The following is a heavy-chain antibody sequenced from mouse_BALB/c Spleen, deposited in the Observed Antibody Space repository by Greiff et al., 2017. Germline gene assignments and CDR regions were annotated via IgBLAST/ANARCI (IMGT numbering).Heavy chain of an antibody. D-gene: IGHD1-1*01. J-gene: IGHJ2*01. Sequence: EVHLVESGGGLVQPGGSRKLSCAASGFTFSSFGMHWVRQAPEKGLEWVAYISSGSSTIYYADTVKGRFTISRDNPKNTLFLQMTSLRSEDTAMYYCARYYYGSTDYFDYWGQGTTLTVSS. CDR2: ISSGSSTI. V-gene: IGHV5-17*02. CDR1: GFTFSSFG. CDR3: ARYYYGSTDYFDY.